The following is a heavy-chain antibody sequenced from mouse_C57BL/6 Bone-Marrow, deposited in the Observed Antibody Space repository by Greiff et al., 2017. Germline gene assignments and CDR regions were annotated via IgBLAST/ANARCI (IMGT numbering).Heavy chain of an antibody. CDR2: IYPGDGDT. CDR1: GYAFSSYW. J-gene: IGHJ2*01. V-gene: IGHV1-80*01. Sequence: VKLVESGAELVKPGASVKISCKASGYAFSSYWMNWVKQRPGKGLEWIGQIYPGDGDTNYNGKFKGKATLTADKSSSTAYMQLSSLTSEDSAVYFCARGGNYYENFDYWGQGTTLTVSS. D-gene: IGHD2-4*01. CDR3: ARGGNYYENFDY.